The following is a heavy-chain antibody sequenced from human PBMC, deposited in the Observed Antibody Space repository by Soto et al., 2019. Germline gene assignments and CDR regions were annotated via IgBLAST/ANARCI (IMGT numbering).Heavy chain of an antibody. Sequence: EVHLVESGGGLVQPGGSLRLSCAASGFTFTDYWMTWVRQAPGKGLEGVANMNPDGSEQYYLDSVKGRFTISRDNAKNALYLQVNGLRGEGTAVCYCTGDLHHDSGPWGKGTQVSVSS. J-gene: IGHJ5*02. CDR3: TGDLHHDSGP. D-gene: IGHD1-26*01. CDR1: GFTFTDYW. V-gene: IGHV3-7*04. CDR2: MNPDGSEQ.